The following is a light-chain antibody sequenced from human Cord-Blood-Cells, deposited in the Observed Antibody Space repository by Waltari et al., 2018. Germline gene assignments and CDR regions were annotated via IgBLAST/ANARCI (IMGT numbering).Light chain of an antibody. Sequence: QSALTQPASVSGSPGQSITISCTGTSSDVGRYILVTWYQQHPGKAPKLIIYEGSKRPSGVSNRFSGSKSGNTASLTIAGLQAEDEADYYCCSYAGSSTWVFGGGTKLTVL. CDR2: EGS. V-gene: IGLV2-23*01. CDR3: CSYAGSSTWV. CDR1: SSDVGRYIL. J-gene: IGLJ3*02.